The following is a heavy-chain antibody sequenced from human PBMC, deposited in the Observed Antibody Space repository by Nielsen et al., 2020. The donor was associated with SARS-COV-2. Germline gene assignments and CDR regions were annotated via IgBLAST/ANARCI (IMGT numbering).Heavy chain of an antibody. J-gene: IGHJ4*02. Sequence: GESLKISCTASGFNFEDYGMHWVRQAPGKGLEWVGALWSDGSNKYYADSVKGRFAISRDNSKNTVYLQMDSLRADDTAVYYCARDINSSPYYFDYWGQGALVTVSS. V-gene: IGHV3-33*08. D-gene: IGHD6-13*01. CDR1: GFNFEDYG. CDR2: LWSDGSNK. CDR3: ARDINSSPYYFDY.